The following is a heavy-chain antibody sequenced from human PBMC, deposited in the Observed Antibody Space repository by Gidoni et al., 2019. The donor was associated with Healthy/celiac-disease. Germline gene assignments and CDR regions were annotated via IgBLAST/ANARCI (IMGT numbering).Heavy chain of an antibody. CDR3: AREGPRTVTANWYFDL. CDR2: IYSGGST. D-gene: IGHD4-17*01. CDR1: GFTVSSTY. Sequence: EVQLVASGGGLIQPGESLTLSCAAPGFTVSSTYMGWFRQAPGKGLEWVSVIYSGGSTYYADSVKGRFTISRDNSKNTLYLQMNSLRAEDTAVYYCAREGPRTVTANWYFDLWGGGTLVTVSS. J-gene: IGHJ2*01. V-gene: IGHV3-53*01.